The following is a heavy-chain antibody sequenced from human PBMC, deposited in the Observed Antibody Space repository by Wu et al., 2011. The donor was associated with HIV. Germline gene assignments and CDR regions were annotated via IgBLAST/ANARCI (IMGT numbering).Heavy chain of an antibody. D-gene: IGHD3-16*02. CDR1: GYTFTGYY. J-gene: IGHJ4*02. V-gene: IGHV1-2*02. Sequence: QVQLVQSGAEVKKPGASVKVSCKASGYTFTGYYIHWVRQAPGQGLEWMGWINPDSGGTNYAQKFQGRVTITTDESTRTAYMELSSLRSEDTAVYYCARGDSEDDYVWGSYRYDYWGQGTLVTVSS. CDR3: ARGDSEDDYVWGSYRYDY. CDR2: INPDSGGT.